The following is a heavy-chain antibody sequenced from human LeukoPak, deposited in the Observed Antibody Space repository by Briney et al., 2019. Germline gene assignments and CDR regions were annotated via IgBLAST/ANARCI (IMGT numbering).Heavy chain of an antibody. CDR2: TRFDGKNK. V-gene: IGHV3-30*02. J-gene: IGHJ4*02. D-gene: IGHD3-9*01. Sequence: PGRSLRLSCAASGFTFSRYGMHWVRQAPGKGLEWVSFTRFDGKNKYYADSVKGRFTISKDSSKNTLDLQMNSLRTEDTAVYYCARGSQYNILTGFIVGAMDDFDYWGQGTLVTVSS. CDR3: ARGSQYNILTGFIVGAMDDFDY. CDR1: GFTFSRYG.